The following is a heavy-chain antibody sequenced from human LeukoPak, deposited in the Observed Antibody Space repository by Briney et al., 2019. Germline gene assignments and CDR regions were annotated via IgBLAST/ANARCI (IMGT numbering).Heavy chain of an antibody. D-gene: IGHD2-2*02. V-gene: IGHV4-38-2*02. J-gene: IGHJ5*02. Sequence: SETLSLTCSVSGYSISSGYYWGWIRQPPGKGLEWIATIYHSPSTYYNPSLKSRVTISVDTSKNQFSLKLSSVTTADTAVYYCARADIVVVPAAIDWFDPWGQGTLVTVSS. CDR1: GYSISSGYY. CDR3: ARADIVVVPAAIDWFDP. CDR2: IYHSPST.